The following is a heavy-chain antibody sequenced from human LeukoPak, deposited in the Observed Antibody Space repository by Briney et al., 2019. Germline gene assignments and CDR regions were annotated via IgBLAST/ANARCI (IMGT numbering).Heavy chain of an antibody. Sequence: GGSLRLSCAASGFTVSSNYMNWVRQAPGKGLEWVPLIYSDGNTYYADSVKGRFTISRDNSKNTLYLQMNSLRAEDTAVYYCARDDGGYGPFDYWGQGTLVTVSS. CDR3: ARDDGGYGPFDY. CDR2: IYSDGNT. CDR1: GFTVSSNY. J-gene: IGHJ4*02. V-gene: IGHV3-53*01. D-gene: IGHD5-12*01.